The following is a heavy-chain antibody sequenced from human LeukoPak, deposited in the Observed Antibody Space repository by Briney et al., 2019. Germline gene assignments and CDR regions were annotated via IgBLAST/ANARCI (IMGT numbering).Heavy chain of an antibody. Sequence: ASVKVSCKVSGYLFTELSIHWVRQAPGQGLEWMGWINPHSGGTKYMQKFQGRVTMTRDTSISTAYMELSRLKSDDTAVYYCAKNLGDGKNKLAFNYWGKGTLVTVSS. J-gene: IGHJ4*02. D-gene: IGHD5-24*01. V-gene: IGHV1-2*02. CDR1: GYLFTELS. CDR2: INPHSGGT. CDR3: AKNLGDGKNKLAFNY.